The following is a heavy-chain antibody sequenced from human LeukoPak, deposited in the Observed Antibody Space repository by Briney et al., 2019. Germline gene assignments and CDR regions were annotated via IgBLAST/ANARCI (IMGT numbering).Heavy chain of an antibody. CDR1: GGSISSGSYY. CDR2: IYTSGST. D-gene: IGHD2-2*01. V-gene: IGHV4-61*02. J-gene: IGHJ6*03. Sequence: SETLSLTCAVSGGSISSGSYYWSWIRQPAGKGLEWIGRIYTSGSTNYNPSLKSRVTISVDTSKNQFSLKLSSVTAADTAVYYCARSVDCSSTSCYLRYYYMDVWGKGTTVTISS. CDR3: ARSVDCSSTSCYLRYYYMDV.